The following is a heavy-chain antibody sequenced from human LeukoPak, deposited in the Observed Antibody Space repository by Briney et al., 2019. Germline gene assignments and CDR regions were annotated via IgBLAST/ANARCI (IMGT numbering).Heavy chain of an antibody. CDR3: AKGGAVPWTGLDY. CDR1: LFTLRSYA. Sequence: RGSLRLSPALSLFTLRSYAMNWVRPAPGKGLECVSTMCASTDRTYYTDSVKGRFTISRDNFRNMLHLEMNSLRAEDTAVYYCAKGGAVPWTGLDYWGQGTLVTVSS. CDR2: MCASTDRT. J-gene: IGHJ4*02. V-gene: IGHV3-23*01. D-gene: IGHD6-19*01.